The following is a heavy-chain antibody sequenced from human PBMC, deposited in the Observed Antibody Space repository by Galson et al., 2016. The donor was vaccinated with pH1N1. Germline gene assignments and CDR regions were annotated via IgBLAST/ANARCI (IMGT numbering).Heavy chain of an antibody. CDR1: GSTFDDYA. CDR2: ISWNSGSI. CDR3: AKVTGYLYGYVDY. V-gene: IGHV3-9*01. D-gene: IGHD5-18*01. Sequence: SLRLSCAASGSTFDDYAMHWVRQAPGKGLEWVSGISWNSGSIGYADSVKGRFTISRDNAKNSLYLQMNSLRAEDTALYYCAKVTGYLYGYVDYWGQGTLVTVSS. J-gene: IGHJ4*02.